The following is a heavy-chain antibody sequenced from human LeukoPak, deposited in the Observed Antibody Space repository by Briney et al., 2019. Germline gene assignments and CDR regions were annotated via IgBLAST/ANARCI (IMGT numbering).Heavy chain of an antibody. CDR2: IRYSGST. V-gene: IGHV4-59*01. D-gene: IGHD3-22*01. Sequence: SETLSLTCTVSGGSINSYYWSWIRQPPGTGLEWIGYIRYSGSTNYNPSLKSRVTISVDTSKNQFSLKLSSVTAADTAVYYCARVRDRSGYFYDFDYWGQGTLVTVSS. CDR3: ARVRDRSGYFYDFDY. J-gene: IGHJ4*02. CDR1: GGSINSYY.